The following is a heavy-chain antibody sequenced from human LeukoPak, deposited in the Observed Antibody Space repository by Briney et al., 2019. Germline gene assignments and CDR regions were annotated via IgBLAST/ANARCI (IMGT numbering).Heavy chain of an antibody. CDR2: IYGSGST. D-gene: IGHD2-15*01. CDR3: ARWGFTRYCSGGSCYGGDY. Sequence: SETLSLTCTVSGGSISSGGYYWSWIRQYPGKGLEWIGFIYGSGSTYYKSSLKSRVTISVDTSKNQFSLKLTSVTAADTAVYYCARWGFTRYCSGGSCYGGDYWGQGTLVTVSS. V-gene: IGHV4-31*03. J-gene: IGHJ4*02. CDR1: GGSISSGGYY.